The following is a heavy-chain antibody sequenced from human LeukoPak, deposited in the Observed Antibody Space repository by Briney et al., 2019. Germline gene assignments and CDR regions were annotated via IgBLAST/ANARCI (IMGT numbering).Heavy chain of an antibody. CDR2: TYYRSKWYN. CDR3: ARGGQGDGYSADEAFDI. J-gene: IGHJ3*02. Sequence: SQTLSLTCAISGDSVSTNSSWNWIRQSPSRGLEWLGRTYYRSKWYNDYVVSVKGRINISPDTSKNQFSLHLNSATPGDTAVYFCARGGQGDGYSADEAFDIWGQGTMVTVS. CDR1: GDSVSTNSS. D-gene: IGHD5-18*01. V-gene: IGHV6-1*01.